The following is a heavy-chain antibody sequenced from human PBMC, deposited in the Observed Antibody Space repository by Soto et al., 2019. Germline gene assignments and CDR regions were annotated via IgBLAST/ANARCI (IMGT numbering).Heavy chain of an antibody. Sequence: QVQLQQWGAGLLKPSETLSLTCAVYGGSFSGYYWSWIRQPPGKGLEWIGEINHSGSTNYNPSLKSRVTISVDPSKNQFSLKLSSVTAADTAVYYCARGGGSDSSGYYYVLDYWGQGTLVTVSS. CDR2: INHSGST. CDR3: ARGGGSDSSGYYYVLDY. D-gene: IGHD3-22*01. J-gene: IGHJ4*02. CDR1: GGSFSGYY. V-gene: IGHV4-34*01.